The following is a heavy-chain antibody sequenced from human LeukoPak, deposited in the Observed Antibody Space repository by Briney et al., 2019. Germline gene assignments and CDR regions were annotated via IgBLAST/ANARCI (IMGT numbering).Heavy chain of an antibody. CDR3: ARSYSSSWSGFDP. CDR2: VYPGASDT. Sequence: GESLKISCKASGYSFTNYWIGWVRQMPGKGLEWMGVVYPGASDTRYSPSFQGQVTISADKSISTAYLQWSSLKASDTAIYYCARSYSSSWSGFDPWGQGTLVTVSS. V-gene: IGHV5-51*01. J-gene: IGHJ5*02. CDR1: GYSFTNYW. D-gene: IGHD6-13*01.